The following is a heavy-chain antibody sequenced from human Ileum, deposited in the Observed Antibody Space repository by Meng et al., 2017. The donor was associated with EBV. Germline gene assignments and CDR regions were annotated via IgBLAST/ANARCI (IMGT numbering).Heavy chain of an antibody. D-gene: IGHD2-2*01. CDR3: ARSIVVVPADIYY. V-gene: IGHV4-39*01. CDR1: GGSISSSSYY. J-gene: IGHJ4*02. Sequence: LDLQGSGPGLGKPSEPLPLTCTVIGGSISSSSYYWGWIRKSAGKGLEWIGSIYYSGSTYYNPSLKSRVTISVDTSKNQFSLKLSSVTAADTAVYYCARSIVVVPADIYYWGQGTLVTVSS. CDR2: IYYSGST.